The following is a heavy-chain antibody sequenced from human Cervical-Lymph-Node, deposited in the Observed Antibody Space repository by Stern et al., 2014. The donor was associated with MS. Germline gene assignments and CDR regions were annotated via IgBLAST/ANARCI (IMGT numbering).Heavy chain of an antibody. CDR3: VRDWTSDTRGYWYFDY. CDR2: IYSEGSGT. Sequence: VQLVQSGGGLVQPGGSLRLSCAAAGFTFNTYWMHWVRQAPGKGLVWVGRIYSEGSGTTYADSVKGRFTISRDNARNTLYLQMSSLGYDDTAVYYCVRDWTSDTRGYWYFDYWGQGTLVTVSS. D-gene: IGHD3-22*01. CDR1: GFTFNTYW. V-gene: IGHV3-74*01. J-gene: IGHJ4*02.